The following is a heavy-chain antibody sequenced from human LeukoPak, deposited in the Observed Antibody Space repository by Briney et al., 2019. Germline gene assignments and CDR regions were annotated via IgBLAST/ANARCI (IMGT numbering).Heavy chain of an antibody. J-gene: IGHJ4*02. Sequence: ASVKVSCKASGYTFTGYYMRWVRQAPGQGLEWMGRINPNSGGTNYAQKFQGRVTMTRDTSISTAYMELSRLRSDDTAVYYCARVAAADSTTDYWGQGTLVTVSS. V-gene: IGHV1-2*06. D-gene: IGHD4-11*01. CDR3: ARVAAADSTTDY. CDR2: INPNSGGT. CDR1: GYTFTGYY.